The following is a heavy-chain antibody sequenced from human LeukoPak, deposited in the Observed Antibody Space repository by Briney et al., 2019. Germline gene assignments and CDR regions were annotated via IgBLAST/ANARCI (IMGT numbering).Heavy chain of an antibody. CDR3: ARSQRGYSYGYYYYYGMDV. CDR2: INPSGGST. Sequence: ASVKVSCKASGYTFTSYYMHWVRQAPGQGLEWMGIINPSGGSTSYAQKFQGRVTMTRDTSTSTVYMELNSLRSEDTAVYYCARSQRGYSYGYYYYYGMDVWGQGTTVTVSS. D-gene: IGHD5-18*01. V-gene: IGHV1-46*01. J-gene: IGHJ6*02. CDR1: GYTFTSYY.